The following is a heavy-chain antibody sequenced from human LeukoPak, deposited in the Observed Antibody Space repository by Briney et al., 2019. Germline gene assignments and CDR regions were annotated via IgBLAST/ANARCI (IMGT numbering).Heavy chain of an antibody. D-gene: IGHD3-3*01. CDR2: VSYIDDT. J-gene: IGHJ4*02. V-gene: IGHV4-39*01. CDR3: SSYDLWSGYKSLDS. Sequence: PSEILSLTCTVSGASVNSDVYSWAWIRQSPGRGLQGIGNVSYIDDTYYTPSLRSRAAISVDTSRNQFSLSLSSVTAADTAVYYCSSYDLWSGYKSLDSWGQGILVTVSS. CDR1: GASVNSDVYS.